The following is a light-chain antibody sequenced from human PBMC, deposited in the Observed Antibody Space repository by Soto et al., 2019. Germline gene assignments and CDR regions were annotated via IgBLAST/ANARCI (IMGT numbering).Light chain of an antibody. CDR2: GAS. J-gene: IGKJ5*01. CDR3: QQYGSSPPIT. CDR1: ESVSDY. V-gene: IGKV3-20*01. Sequence: EIVLTQSPGALSLSPGERATLSCWASESVSDYLAWYQQKPGQAPRLLIYGASSRATGIPDRFSGSGSGTDFTLTISRLEPEDFAVYYCQQYGSSPPITFGQGTRLEIK.